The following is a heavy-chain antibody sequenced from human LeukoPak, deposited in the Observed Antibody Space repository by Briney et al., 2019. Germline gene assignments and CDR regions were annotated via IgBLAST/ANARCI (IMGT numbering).Heavy chain of an antibody. Sequence: SETLSLTCTVSGGSISSGGYSWSWIRQHPGKGLEWIGYIYYSGSTYYNPSLKSRVTISVDTSKDQFSLKLSSVTAADTAVYYCARRSIAAAGPFDPWGQGTLVTVSS. D-gene: IGHD6-13*01. CDR2: IYYSGST. J-gene: IGHJ5*02. CDR3: ARRSIAAAGPFDP. CDR1: GGSISSGGYS. V-gene: IGHV4-31*03.